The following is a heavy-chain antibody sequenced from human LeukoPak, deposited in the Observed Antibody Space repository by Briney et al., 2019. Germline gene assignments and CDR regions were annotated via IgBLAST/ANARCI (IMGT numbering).Heavy chain of an antibody. V-gene: IGHV4-38-2*02. CDR2: IYNSGST. CDR1: GYSISSGYF. CDR3: ARAYSSSWYWNWFDP. Sequence: SETLSLTCTVSGYSISSGYFWGWIRQPPGKGLEWIGSIYNSGSTYYNPSLKSRVTISVDTSKNQFSLKLSSVTAADTALYYCARAYSSSWYWNWFDPWGQGTLVTVSS. D-gene: IGHD6-13*01. J-gene: IGHJ5*02.